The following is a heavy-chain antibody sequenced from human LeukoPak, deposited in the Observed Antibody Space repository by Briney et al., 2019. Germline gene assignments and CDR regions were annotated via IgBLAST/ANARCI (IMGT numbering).Heavy chain of an antibody. CDR3: ARGTTGTTADAFDI. Sequence: GGSLRLSCAASGFTFSSYSMTWVRQAPGKGLEWVSSISSSSYIYYADSVKGRFTISRDNAKNSLYLQMNSLRAEDTAVYYCARGTTGTTADAFDIWGQGTMVTVSS. CDR2: ISSSSYI. V-gene: IGHV3-21*01. D-gene: IGHD1-1*01. CDR1: GFTFSSYS. J-gene: IGHJ3*02.